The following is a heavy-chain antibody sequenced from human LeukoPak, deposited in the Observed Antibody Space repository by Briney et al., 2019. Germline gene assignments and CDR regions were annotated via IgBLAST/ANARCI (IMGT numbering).Heavy chain of an antibody. CDR2: INPSGGST. Sequence: ASVKVSCKASGYTFTSYYMHWVRQAPGQGLEWMGIINPSGGSTSYAQKFQGRVTMTRDTSTSTVYMELSSLRSEDTAVYYCARSRITMVRRISWFDPWGQGTLVTVSS. CDR3: ARSRITMVRRISWFDP. CDR1: GYTFTSYY. D-gene: IGHD3-10*01. V-gene: IGHV1-46*01. J-gene: IGHJ5*02.